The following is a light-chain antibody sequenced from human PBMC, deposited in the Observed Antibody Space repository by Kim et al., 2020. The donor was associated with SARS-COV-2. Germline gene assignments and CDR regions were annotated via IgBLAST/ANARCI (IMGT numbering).Light chain of an antibody. Sequence: GQSFTISSTGTSSDVGGYDYVSWYQQHPGKAPKRMIYDVSNRPSGVSNRFSGSKSGNTASLTISGLQAEDEADYYCSSYTSSSTRVFGGGTQLTVL. J-gene: IGLJ3*02. CDR2: DVS. V-gene: IGLV2-14*03. CDR1: SSDVGGYDY. CDR3: SSYTSSSTRV.